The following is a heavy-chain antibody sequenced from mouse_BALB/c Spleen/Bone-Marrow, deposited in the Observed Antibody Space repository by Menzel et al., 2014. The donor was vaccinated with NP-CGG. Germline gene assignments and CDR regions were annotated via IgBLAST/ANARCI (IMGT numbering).Heavy chain of an antibody. CDR1: GYTFTSYW. D-gene: IGHD2-4*01. Sequence: QVQLQQSGAELARPGASVKLSCKASGYTFTSYWMQWVKQRPGQGLEWIGAIYPGDGDTRYTQKFKDKATLTADKSSSTAYMQLSSLTSEDSAVYYCARSGDYGQFDYWGQGTTLTVSS. CDR3: ARSGDYGQFDY. V-gene: IGHV1-87*01. J-gene: IGHJ2*01. CDR2: IYPGDGDT.